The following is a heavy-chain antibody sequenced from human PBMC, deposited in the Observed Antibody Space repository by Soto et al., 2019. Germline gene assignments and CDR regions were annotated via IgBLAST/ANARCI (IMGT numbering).Heavy chain of an antibody. CDR2: IYYSGST. Sequence: QLQLQESGPGLVKPSETLSLTCTVSGGSISSSSYYWGWIRQPPGKGLEWIGSIYYSGSTYYNPSLKSRVTISVDTSKNQFSLKLSSVTAADTDVYYCARRYDFWSGSGYYYYGMDVWGQGTTVTVSS. J-gene: IGHJ6*02. D-gene: IGHD3-3*01. V-gene: IGHV4-39*01. CDR3: ARRYDFWSGSGYYYYGMDV. CDR1: GGSISSSSYY.